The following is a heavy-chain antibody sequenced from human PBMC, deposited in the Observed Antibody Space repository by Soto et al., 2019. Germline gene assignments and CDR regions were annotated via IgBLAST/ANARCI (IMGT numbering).Heavy chain of an antibody. V-gene: IGHV1-69*01. D-gene: IGHD1-26*01. CDR1: GGTFSNFA. CDR3: VGRAVTATVGVASGIED. J-gene: IGHJ6*04. CDR2: IIPSLGTG. Sequence: QVQVVHSGPEVRKPASAVKVSCQTSGGTFSNFAVSWVRQDPGQVIEWMGGIIPSLGTGNYAQKFQGRVTMSAVESTATVYMEMSGLRSGDPAIYSCVGRAVTATVGVASGIEDWGEGTSVTVSS.